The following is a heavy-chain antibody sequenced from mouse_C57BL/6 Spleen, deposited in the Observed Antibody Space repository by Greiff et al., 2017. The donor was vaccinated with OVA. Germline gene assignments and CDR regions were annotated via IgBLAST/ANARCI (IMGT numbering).Heavy chain of an antibody. J-gene: IGHJ2*01. CDR1: GFTFSSYA. CDR2: ISDGGSYT. V-gene: IGHV5-4*01. Sequence: EVHLVESGGGLVKPGGSLKLSCAASGFTFSSYAMSWVRQTPEKRLEWVATISDGGSYTYYPDNVKGRFTISRDNAKNNLYLQMSHLKSEDTAMYYSARANYDYDGGAFDYWGQGTTLTVSS. D-gene: IGHD2-4*01. CDR3: ARANYDYDGGAFDY.